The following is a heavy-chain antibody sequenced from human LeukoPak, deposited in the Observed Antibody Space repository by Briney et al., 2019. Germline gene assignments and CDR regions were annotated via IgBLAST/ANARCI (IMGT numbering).Heavy chain of an antibody. Sequence: PSETLSLTCAASGYSISSGYYWGWIRQPPGKGLEWIGNIYHSGSTYYNPSLKSRVTISVDTSKNQFSLKLSSVTAADTAVYYCAQQSLRSPDYWGQGTLVSVSS. D-gene: IGHD3-16*01. V-gene: IGHV4-38-2*01. CDR2: IYHSGST. CDR1: GYSISSGYY. CDR3: AQQSLRSPDY. J-gene: IGHJ4*02.